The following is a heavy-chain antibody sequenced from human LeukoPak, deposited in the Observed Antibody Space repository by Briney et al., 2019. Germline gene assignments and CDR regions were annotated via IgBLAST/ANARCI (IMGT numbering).Heavy chain of an antibody. CDR3: ARASGFWSGYYPLPTYYFDY. J-gene: IGHJ4*02. Sequence: SVKVSCKASGGTFSSYAISWVRQAPGQGLEWMGGIIPIFGTANYAQKFQGRVTITADESTSTAYMELSSLRSEDTAVYYCARASGFWSGYYPLPTYYFDYWGQGTLVTVSS. CDR2: IIPIFGTA. CDR1: GGTFSSYA. V-gene: IGHV1-69*13. D-gene: IGHD3-3*01.